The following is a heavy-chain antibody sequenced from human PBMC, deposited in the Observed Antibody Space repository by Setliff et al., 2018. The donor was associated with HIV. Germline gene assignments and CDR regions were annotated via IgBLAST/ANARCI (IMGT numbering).Heavy chain of an antibody. J-gene: IGHJ5*02. CDR2: LYTSANT. V-gene: IGHV4-61*09. CDR1: GGSVSSGAYY. D-gene: IGHD2-15*01. Sequence: SETLSLTCAVSGGSVSSGAYYWSWIRQPAGKALEWIGHLYTSANTNYSPSLKSRVTISVDTSKNQFSPKLNSVTAADTAVYYCARSSLHCGGGSCYLTWFDPWGQGTLVTVSS. CDR3: ARSSLHCGGGSCYLTWFDP.